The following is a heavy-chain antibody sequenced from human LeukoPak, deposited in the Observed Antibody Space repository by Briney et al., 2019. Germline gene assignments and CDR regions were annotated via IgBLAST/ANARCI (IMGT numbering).Heavy chain of an antibody. CDR1: GGSISTYY. J-gene: IGHJ1*01. D-gene: IGHD6-6*01. V-gene: IGHV4-59*01. CDR3: ARVRSSSSWYFQH. CDR2: IYYSGST. Sequence: SETLSLTCTVSGGSISTYYWSWIRQPPGKGLEWIGYIYYSGSTNYNPSLKSRVTISVDTSKNQFSLKLSSVTAADTAVYYCARVRSSSSWYFQHWGQGTLVTVSS.